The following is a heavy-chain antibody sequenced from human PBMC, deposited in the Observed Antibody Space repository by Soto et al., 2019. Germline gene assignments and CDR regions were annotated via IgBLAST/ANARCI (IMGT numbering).Heavy chain of an antibody. J-gene: IGHJ4*02. CDR1: GCTFSSYW. Sequence: AGCVGLSCAASGCTFSSYWVGGGRQAPGKGLEWVANIKQDGSEKYYVDSVKGRFTTSRDNTKNSFYLQMNSLRAEDTAVYYCARDHINGWKFDYWGRGTLVTVSS. CDR2: IKQDGSEK. CDR3: ARDHINGWKFDY. D-gene: IGHD6-19*01. V-gene: IGHV3-7*01.